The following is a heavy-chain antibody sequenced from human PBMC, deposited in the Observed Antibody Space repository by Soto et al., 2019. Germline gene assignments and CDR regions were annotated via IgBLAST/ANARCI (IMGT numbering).Heavy chain of an antibody. D-gene: IGHD1-7*01. CDR1: GFTFSNAW. J-gene: IGHJ6*02. CDR2: IKSKTDGGTT. Sequence: PGGSLRLSCAASGFTFSNAWMSWVRQAPGKGLEWVGRIKSKTDGGTTDYAAPVKGRFTISRDDSKNTLYLQMNSLKTEDTAVYYCTAGGPPTGTTTDYYYGMDVWRQGTTVTVSS. CDR3: TAGGPPTGTTTDYYYGMDV. V-gene: IGHV3-15*01.